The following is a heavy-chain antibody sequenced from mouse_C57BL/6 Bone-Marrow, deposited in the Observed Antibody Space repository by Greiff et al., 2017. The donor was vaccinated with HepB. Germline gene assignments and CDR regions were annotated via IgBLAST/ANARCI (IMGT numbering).Heavy chain of an antibody. J-gene: IGHJ1*03. CDR1: GYSITSGYY. D-gene: IGHD1-1*01. Sequence: EVKLVESGPGLVKPSQSLSLTCSVTGYSITSGYYWNWIRQFPGNKLEWMGYISYDGSNNYNPSLKNRISITPDTSKNQFFLKLNSVTTEDTATYYCARPLTTVVAHWYFDVWGTGTTVTVSS. CDR2: ISYDGSN. V-gene: IGHV3-6*01. CDR3: ARPLTTVVAHWYFDV.